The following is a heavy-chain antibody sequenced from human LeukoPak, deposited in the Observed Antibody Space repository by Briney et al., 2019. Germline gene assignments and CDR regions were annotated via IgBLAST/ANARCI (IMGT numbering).Heavy chain of an antibody. V-gene: IGHV4-34*01. CDR3: AREGRMSMGIEY. Sequence: SETLPLTCAVYGGSLSGYYWSWIRQSPGKGLEWIGEINHGGSTKYNPSLKSRVTMSVDTSKNHVSLKLSSVTAAERAVYFCAREGRMSMGIEYWGQGTLVTVSS. CDR2: INHGGST. J-gene: IGHJ4*02. CDR1: GGSLSGYY. D-gene: IGHD4/OR15-4a*01.